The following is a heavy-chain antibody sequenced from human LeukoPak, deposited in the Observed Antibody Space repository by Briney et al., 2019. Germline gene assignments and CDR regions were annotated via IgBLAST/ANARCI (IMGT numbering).Heavy chain of an antibody. CDR2: INPNSGGT. D-gene: IGHD3-16*01. J-gene: IGHJ6*02. Sequence: ASVKVSCKASGYTFTGYYMHWVRQAPGQGLEWMGWINPNSGGTNYAQKFQGRVTMTRDTSISTAYMELSRLRSDDTAVYYCARMGYYYYYYGMDVWGQGTTVTVSS. V-gene: IGHV1-2*02. CDR3: ARMGYYYYYYGMDV. CDR1: GYTFTGYY.